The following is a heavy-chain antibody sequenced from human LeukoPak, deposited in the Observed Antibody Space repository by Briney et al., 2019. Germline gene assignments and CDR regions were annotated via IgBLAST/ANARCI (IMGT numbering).Heavy chain of an antibody. Sequence: SETLSLTCTVSGGSISSYYWSWIRQPPGKGLEWLGYIYYSGNTDYNPSLKSRVAISVDTSKNQFSLKLSSVTAADTAVYYCARDPGGRGWFDPWGQGTLVTVSS. V-gene: IGHV4-59*12. J-gene: IGHJ5*02. CDR2: IYYSGNT. CDR1: GGSISSYY. D-gene: IGHD3-16*01. CDR3: ARDPGGRGWFDP.